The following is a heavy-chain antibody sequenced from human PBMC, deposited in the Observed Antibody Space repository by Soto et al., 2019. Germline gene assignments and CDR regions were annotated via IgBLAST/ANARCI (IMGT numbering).Heavy chain of an antibody. V-gene: IGHV1-69*06. CDR2: IIPIFGTP. CDR3: ARGDYGHYVDPLYNYYGRDV. CDR1: GGSFSSYA. Sequence: SVKVSCKTSGGSFSSYAITWVRQAPGQGLEWVGGIIPIFGTPNYAQKFQGRVSIIADRSTDTVYMDLSSLRYEDTAVYYCARGDYGHYVDPLYNYYGRDVWGQGTRVTVSS. D-gene: IGHD4-17*01. J-gene: IGHJ6*02.